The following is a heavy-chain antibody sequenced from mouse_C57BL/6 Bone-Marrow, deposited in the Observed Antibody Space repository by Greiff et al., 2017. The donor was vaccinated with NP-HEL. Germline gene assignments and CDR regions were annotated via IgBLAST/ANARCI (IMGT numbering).Heavy chain of an antibody. Sequence: EVKLMESGGGLVKPGGSLKLSCAASGFTFSDYGMHWVRQAPEKGLEWVAYISSGSSTIYYADTVKGRFTISRDNAKNTLFLQMTSLRSEDTAMYYCARPVEGYPYWYFDVWGTGTTVTVSS. J-gene: IGHJ1*03. CDR3: ARPVEGYPYWYFDV. V-gene: IGHV5-17*01. CDR1: GFTFSDYG. D-gene: IGHD1-1*01. CDR2: ISSGSSTI.